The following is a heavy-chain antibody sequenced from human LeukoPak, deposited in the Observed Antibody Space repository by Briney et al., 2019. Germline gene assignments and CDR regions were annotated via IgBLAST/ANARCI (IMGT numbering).Heavy chain of an antibody. CDR1: GYTFTGYY. CDR2: INPNSGGT. CDR3: ASLWFGELGAFDI. V-gene: IGHV1-2*02. Sequence: ASVKVSCKASGYTFTGYYMHWVRQAPGQGLEWMGWINPNSGGTNYAQKFQGRVAMTRDTSISTAYMELSRLRSDDTAVYYCASLWFGELGAFDIWGQGTMVTVSS. D-gene: IGHD3-10*01. J-gene: IGHJ3*02.